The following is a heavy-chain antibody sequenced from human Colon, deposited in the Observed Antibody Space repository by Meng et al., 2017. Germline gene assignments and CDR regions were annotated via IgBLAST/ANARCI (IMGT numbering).Heavy chain of an antibody. CDR3: ARGLGGYENDY. Sequence: QPPQSGPGLVKPSTTPSLTCAISGDSVSSNRAVWNWIRQSPSRGLEWLGRTYYRSQWYSDYAPSVQGRITVNPDTSKNEFSLQLNSVTSDDTAVYYCARGLGGYENDYWGQGRLVTVFS. CDR1: GDSVSSNRAV. J-gene: IGHJ4*01. V-gene: IGHV6-1*01. D-gene: IGHD5-12*01. CDR2: TYYRSQWYS.